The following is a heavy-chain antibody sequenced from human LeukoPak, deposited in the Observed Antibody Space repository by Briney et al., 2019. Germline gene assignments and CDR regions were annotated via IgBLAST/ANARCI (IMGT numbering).Heavy chain of an antibody. Sequence: GGSLRLSCAASGFTFSSYTINWVRQAPGKGLEWVSSISSSTNHIYYADSVKGRFTISRDNAKNSLYLQMNSLRAEDTAVYYCASGSYYPTDYYYYMDVWGKGTTVTVSS. V-gene: IGHV3-21*01. D-gene: IGHD1-26*01. J-gene: IGHJ6*03. CDR2: ISSSTNHI. CDR1: GFTFSSYT. CDR3: ASGSYYPTDYYYYMDV.